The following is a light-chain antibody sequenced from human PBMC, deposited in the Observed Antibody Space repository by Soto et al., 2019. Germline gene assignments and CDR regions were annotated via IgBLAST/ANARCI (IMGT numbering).Light chain of an antibody. CDR1: QSVSSN. CDR2: GAS. V-gene: IGKV3-15*01. Sequence: EIAMTQSPATLSVSPGERATLSCRASQSVSSNLAWYQQKPGQAPRLLIYGASTRATGIPARFSGSGSGTEFTLTISSLQSEDFALYYCQQYNNWPPTFGGGTKLEI. CDR3: QQYNNWPPT. J-gene: IGKJ4*01.